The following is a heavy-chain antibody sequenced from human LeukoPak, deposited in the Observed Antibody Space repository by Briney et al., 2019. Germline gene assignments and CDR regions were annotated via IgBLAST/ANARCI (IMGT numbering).Heavy chain of an antibody. CDR2: IYYSGST. CDR3: ASARNFAGMGAFDI. D-gene: IGHD2-8*01. V-gene: IGHV4-39*01. J-gene: IGHJ3*02. CDR1: GGSISSNSYY. Sequence: PSETLSLTCTVSGGSISSNSYYWGWIRQPPGKGLEWIGSIYYSGSTYYNPSLKSRVTISVDTSKNQFSLKLSSVTAADTTIYYCASARNFAGMGAFDIWGQGTMVTVSS.